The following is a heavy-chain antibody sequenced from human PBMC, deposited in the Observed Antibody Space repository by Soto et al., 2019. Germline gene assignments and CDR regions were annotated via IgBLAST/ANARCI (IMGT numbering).Heavy chain of an antibody. J-gene: IGHJ4*02. V-gene: IGHV1-24*01. D-gene: IGHD4-17*01. CDR3: ATVAERATVTTLRSYYFDY. CDR2: FDPEDGET. Sequence: ASVKVSCKVSGYTLTELSMHWVRQAPGKGLEWMGGFDPEDGETIYAHKFQGRVTMTEDTSTDTAYMELSSLRSEDTAVYYCATVAERATVTTLRSYYFDYWGQGTLVTVSS. CDR1: GYTLTELS.